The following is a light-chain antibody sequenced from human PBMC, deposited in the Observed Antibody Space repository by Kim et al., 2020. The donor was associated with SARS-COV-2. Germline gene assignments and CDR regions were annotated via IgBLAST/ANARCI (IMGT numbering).Light chain of an antibody. CDR3: CSASNTLDYV. Sequence: HSITISCPGTSGDIGNSNSVSWYQQHSGEAPRLIIYDVRDRPSGVSARFSGSKSANMASLTISGLRSEDEADYYCCSASNTLDYVFGSGTRVTVL. J-gene: IGLJ1*01. V-gene: IGLV2-14*03. CDR2: DVR. CDR1: SGDIGNSNS.